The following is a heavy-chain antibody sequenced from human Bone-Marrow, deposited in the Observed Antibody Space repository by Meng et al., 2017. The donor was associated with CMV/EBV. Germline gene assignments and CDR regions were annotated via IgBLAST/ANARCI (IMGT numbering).Heavy chain of an antibody. J-gene: IGHJ4*01. Sequence: ASVKVSCKASGYTFTSYGISWVRQAPGQGLEWMGWISAYNGNTNDAQKLQGRVTMTTDTSTSTAYMELRSLRSDDTAVYYCARARGRGSSSSGRPYYFDYWGHGPLVTCYS. CDR1: GYTFTSYG. CDR2: ISAYNGNT. D-gene: IGHD6-6*01. V-gene: IGHV1-18*01. CDR3: ARARGRGSSSSGRPYYFDY.